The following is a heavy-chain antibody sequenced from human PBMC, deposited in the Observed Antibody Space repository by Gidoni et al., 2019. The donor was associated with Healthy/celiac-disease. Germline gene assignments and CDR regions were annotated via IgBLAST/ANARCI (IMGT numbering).Heavy chain of an antibody. J-gene: IGHJ4*02. Sequence: KASGGTFSSYAISWVRQAPGQGLEWMGGIIPIFGTANYAQKFQGRVTITADESTSTAYMELSSLRSEDTAVYYCARDARPGVVITSFDYWGQGTLVTVSS. CDR3: ARDARPGVVITSFDY. D-gene: IGHD3-22*01. CDR2: IIPIFGTA. V-gene: IGHV1-69*01. CDR1: GGTFSSYA.